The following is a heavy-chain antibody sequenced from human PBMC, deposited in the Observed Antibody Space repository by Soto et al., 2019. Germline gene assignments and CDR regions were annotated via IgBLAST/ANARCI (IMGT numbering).Heavy chain of an antibody. CDR3: ARDGEGEAAAAMVY. J-gene: IGHJ4*02. V-gene: IGHV1-3*01. CDR2: INAGDGDT. D-gene: IGHD6-13*01. CDR1: GYTITCCA. Sequence: ASVTVSCKASGYTITCCAMRWVRQAPGQRPEWMAWINAGDGDTRYSQNFQDRLTIIRDTSANTAYMELSSLRSEDTAVYYCARDGEGEAAAAMVYWGQGTLVTVSS.